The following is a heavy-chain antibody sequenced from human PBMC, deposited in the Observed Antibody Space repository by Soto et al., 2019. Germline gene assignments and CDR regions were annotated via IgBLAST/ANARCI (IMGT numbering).Heavy chain of an antibody. CDR1: GFPFSNYV. CDR2: IWFDGSNK. Sequence: PGGSLRLSRAASGFPFSNYVMHWVRQAPGKGLEWVAVIWFDGSNKYYADSVKGRFTISRDNSKNTVYLQVSSLRAEDTAVYYCARGPDYYGSGSYPANYYAMDVWGQGTTVTVSS. CDR3: ARGPDYYGSGSYPANYYAMDV. J-gene: IGHJ6*02. V-gene: IGHV3-33*01. D-gene: IGHD3-10*01.